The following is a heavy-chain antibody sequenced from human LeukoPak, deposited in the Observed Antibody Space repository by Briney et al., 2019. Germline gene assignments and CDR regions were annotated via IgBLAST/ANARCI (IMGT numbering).Heavy chain of an antibody. V-gene: IGHV1-69*13. CDR2: IIPIFGTA. CDR3: ARGVTMVRGHFDY. D-gene: IGHD3-10*01. CDR1: GGTFSSYA. Sequence: RASVNVSCKASGGTFSSYAISWVRQAPGQGLEWMGGIIPIFGTANYAQKFQGRVTITADESTSTAYMELSSLRSEDTAVYYCARGVTMVRGHFDYWGQGTLVTVSS. J-gene: IGHJ4*02.